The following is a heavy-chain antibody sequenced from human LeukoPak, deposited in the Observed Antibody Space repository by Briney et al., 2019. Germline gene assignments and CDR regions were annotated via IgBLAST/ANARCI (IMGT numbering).Heavy chain of an antibody. CDR1: GFTFSDYY. J-gene: IGHJ4*02. V-gene: IGHV3-11*01. CDR3: ARDFPTYCGGDCYSGFDY. CDR2: ISSSGSTI. D-gene: IGHD2-21*02. Sequence: PGGSLRLSCAASGFTFSDYYMSWIRQAPGKGLEWVSYISSSGSTIYYADSVKGRFTISRDNAKNSLYLQMNSLRAEDTAVYYCARDFPTYCGGDCYSGFDYWGQGTLVTVSS.